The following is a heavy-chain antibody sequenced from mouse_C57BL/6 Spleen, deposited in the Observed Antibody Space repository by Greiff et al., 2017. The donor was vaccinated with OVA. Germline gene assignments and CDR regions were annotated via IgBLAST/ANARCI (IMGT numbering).Heavy chain of an antibody. J-gene: IGHJ4*01. CDR3: AVDGYYGAMDY. CDR1: GYSITSGYY. CDR2: ISYDGSN. D-gene: IGHD1-2*01. Sequence: EVKVEESGPGLVKPSQSLSLTCSVTGYSITSGYYWNWIRQFPGNKLEWMGYISYDGSNNYNPSLKNRISITRDTSKNQFFLKLNSVTTEDTATYYCAVDGYYGAMDYWGQGTSVTVSS. V-gene: IGHV3-6*01.